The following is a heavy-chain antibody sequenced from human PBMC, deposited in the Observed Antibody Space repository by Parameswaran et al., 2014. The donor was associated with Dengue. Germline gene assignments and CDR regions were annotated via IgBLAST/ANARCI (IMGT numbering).Heavy chain of an antibody. Sequence: WVRQAPGQGLEWMGWINTNTGNPTYAQGFTGRFVFSLDTSVSTAYLQISSLKAEDTAVYYCARMDYGDPGYWGQGTLVTVSS. V-gene: IGHV7-4-1*02. D-gene: IGHD4-17*01. J-gene: IGHJ4*02. CDR3: ARMDYGDPGY. CDR2: INTNTGNP.